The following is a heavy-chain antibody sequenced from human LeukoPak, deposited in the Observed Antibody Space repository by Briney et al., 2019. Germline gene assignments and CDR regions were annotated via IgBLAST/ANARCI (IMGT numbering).Heavy chain of an antibody. CDR3: SRLHYGSGISLFAHN. D-gene: IGHD3-10*01. CDR2: IYYSGST. V-gene: IGHV4-39*03. Sequence: SETLSLTCTVSVGSISSSSYYWGWIRQPPGKGLEWIGSIYYSGSTYYNPSLKSRVTISVDTSKNQFSLKLSSMTTADTAVYYLSRLHYGSGISLFAHNWGQGTLVTVSS. J-gene: IGHJ1*01. CDR1: VGSISSSSYY.